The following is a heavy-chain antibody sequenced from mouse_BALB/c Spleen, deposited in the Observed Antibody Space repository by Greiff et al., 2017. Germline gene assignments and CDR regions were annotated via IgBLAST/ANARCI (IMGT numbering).Heavy chain of an antibody. J-gene: IGHJ3*01. CDR3: AREDYYGSSTWFAY. CDR1: SYTFTDYA. V-gene: IGHV1-67*01. D-gene: IGHD1-1*01. CDR2: ISTYYGNT. Sequence: VQLQQSGPELVRPGVSVKISCKGSSYTFTDYAMHWVKQSHAKSLEWIGVISTYYGNTNYNQKFKGKATMTVDKSSSTAYMELARLTSEDSAVYYCAREDYYGSSTWFAYWGQGTLVTVSA.